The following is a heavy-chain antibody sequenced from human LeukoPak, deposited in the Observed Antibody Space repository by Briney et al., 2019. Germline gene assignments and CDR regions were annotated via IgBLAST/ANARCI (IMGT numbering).Heavy chain of an antibody. J-gene: IGHJ6*02. Sequence: PGGSLRLSCVVSGLIFRAYGMHWVRQAPGKGLEWVAVVSPDGHTKFYADSVRGRFTISRDNSQNTVVLQMDSLTADDTGVYYCTTKDTTWNAYDFWGQGTTVIVSS. CDR2: VSPDGHTK. CDR1: GLIFRAYG. CDR3: TTKDTTWNAYDF. V-gene: IGHV3-30*03. D-gene: IGHD1-1*01.